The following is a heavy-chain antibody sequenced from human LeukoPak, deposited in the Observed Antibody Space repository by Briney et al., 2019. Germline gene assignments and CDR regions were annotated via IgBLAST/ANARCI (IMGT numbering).Heavy chain of an antibody. CDR1: GGSISSYY. D-gene: IGHD1-26*01. J-gene: IGHJ4*02. CDR2: IYYSGST. V-gene: IGHV4-59*01. CDR3: ARDSTGATREGYFDY. Sequence: SETLSLTCTVSGGSISSYYWSWIRQPPGKGLEWIGYIYYSGSTNYNPSLKSRVTISVDTSKNQFSLKLSSVTAADTAVYYCARDSTGATREGYFDYWGPGTLVTVSS.